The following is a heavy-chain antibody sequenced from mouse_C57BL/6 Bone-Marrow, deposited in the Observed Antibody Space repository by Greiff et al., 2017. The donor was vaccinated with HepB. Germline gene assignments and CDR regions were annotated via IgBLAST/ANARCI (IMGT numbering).Heavy chain of an antibody. V-gene: IGHV1-69*01. Sequence: QVQLQQPGAELVMPGASVKLSCKASGYTFTSYWMHWVKQRPGQGLEWIGEIDTSDSYTNYNQKFKGKSTLTVDKSSSTAYMQLSSLTSEDSAVYYCARCDYDYDPFDYWGQGTTLTVSS. J-gene: IGHJ2*01. CDR3: ARCDYDYDPFDY. CDR1: GYTFTSYW. D-gene: IGHD2-4*01. CDR2: IDTSDSYT.